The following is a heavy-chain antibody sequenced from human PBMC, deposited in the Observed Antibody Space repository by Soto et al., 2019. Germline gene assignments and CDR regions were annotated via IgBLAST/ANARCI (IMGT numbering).Heavy chain of an antibody. D-gene: IGHD2-21*02. Sequence: EVQRVESGGGLIQPGGSLRLSCAASGFTVSSNYMSWVRQAPGKGLEWVSVIYSGGSTYYADSVKGRFTISRDNSNHTLYLQMNSLRAEDTAVYYCARARCFGANVGGDCASFDYWGKGTLVTVSS. J-gene: IGHJ4*02. CDR1: GFTVSSNY. CDR2: IYSGGST. V-gene: IGHV3-53*01. CDR3: ARARCFGANVGGDCASFDY.